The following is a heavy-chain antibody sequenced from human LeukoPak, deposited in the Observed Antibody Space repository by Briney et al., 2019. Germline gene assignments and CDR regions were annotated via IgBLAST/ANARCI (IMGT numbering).Heavy chain of an antibody. CDR1: GYSFTSHY. V-gene: IGHV1-46*01. J-gene: IGHJ4*02. D-gene: IGHD5-12*01. CDR3: ARTSHYVDIAATIPYGIYYFDY. Sequence: ASVKVSCKASGYSFTSHYMHWVRQAPGQGLEWMGLINPSGSSTLYAQKFQGRVTMTTDTSTSTAYMELRSLRSDDTAVYYCARTSHYVDIAATIPYGIYYFDYWGQGTLVTVSS. CDR2: INPSGSST.